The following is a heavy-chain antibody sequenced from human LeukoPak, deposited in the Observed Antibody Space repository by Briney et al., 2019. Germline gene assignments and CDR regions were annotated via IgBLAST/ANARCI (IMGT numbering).Heavy chain of an antibody. V-gene: IGHV4-59*01. J-gene: IGHJ4*02. D-gene: IGHD3-22*01. CDR3: ARSGSYDSSGYYYGLYDY. CDR2: IYYSGST. CDR1: GGSISSYY. Sequence: PSETLSLTCTVSGGSISSYYWSWIRQPPGKGLEWIGYIYYSGSTNYNPSLKSRVTISVDTSKNQFSLKLSSVTAADTAVYYCARSGSYDSSGYYYGLYDYWGQGTLVTVSS.